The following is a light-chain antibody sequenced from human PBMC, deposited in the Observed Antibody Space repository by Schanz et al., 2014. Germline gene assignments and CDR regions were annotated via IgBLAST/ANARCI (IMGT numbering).Light chain of an antibody. J-gene: IGKJ1*01. CDR1: QNVLYGSNNKNY. V-gene: IGKV4-1*01. CDR3: QQYLVYRT. Sequence: DIVMTQSPDSLAVSLGERATIHCKSSQNVLYGSNNKNYLAWYQQKPGQPPKLLIYWASTRESGVPHRFSGSGSGTDFTLTISSLQAEDVAVYYCQQYLVYRTFGQGTKVEIK. CDR2: WAS.